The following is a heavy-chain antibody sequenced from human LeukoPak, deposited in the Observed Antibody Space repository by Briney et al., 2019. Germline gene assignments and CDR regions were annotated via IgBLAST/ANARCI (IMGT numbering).Heavy chain of an antibody. CDR2: ISAYNGNT. Sequence: ASVKVSCKASGYTFTSYGISWVRQAPGQGLEWMGWISAYNGNTNYAQKLQGRVTMTTDTSTSTAYMELRSLRSDDTAVYYCARAVQLERGYYYYYMDVWGKGTTVTISS. J-gene: IGHJ6*03. D-gene: IGHD1-1*01. V-gene: IGHV1-18*01. CDR3: ARAVQLERGYYYYYMDV. CDR1: GYTFTSYG.